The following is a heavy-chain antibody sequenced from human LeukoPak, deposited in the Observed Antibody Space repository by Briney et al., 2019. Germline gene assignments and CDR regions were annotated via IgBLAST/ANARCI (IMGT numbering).Heavy chain of an antibody. Sequence: PGGSLRLSCAASGFTFSSYSMNWVRQAPGKGLEWVSSISSSSSYIYYADSVKGRFTISRDNAKNSLYLQMNSLRAEDTAVYHCARDRINYYGSGSYLRDDYWGQGTLVTASS. CDR1: GFTFSSYS. J-gene: IGHJ4*02. D-gene: IGHD3-10*01. CDR2: ISSSSSYI. CDR3: ARDRINYYGSGSYLRDDY. V-gene: IGHV3-21*01.